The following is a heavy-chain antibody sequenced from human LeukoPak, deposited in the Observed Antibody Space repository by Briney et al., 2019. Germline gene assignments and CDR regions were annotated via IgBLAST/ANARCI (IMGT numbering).Heavy chain of an antibody. V-gene: IGHV3-53*01. D-gene: IGHD3-9*01. J-gene: IGHJ3*02. CDR2: IYSSGST. CDR1: GFNVSRKY. CDR3: ASRYDILTGQTYAFDI. Sequence: GGSLRLSCAASGFNVSRKYMSWVRQAPGKGLEWVSVIYSSGSTYSADSVKGRFTISRDNSKNTLYLQMNSPRAEDTAVYYCASRYDILTGQTYAFDIWGQGTMVTVSS.